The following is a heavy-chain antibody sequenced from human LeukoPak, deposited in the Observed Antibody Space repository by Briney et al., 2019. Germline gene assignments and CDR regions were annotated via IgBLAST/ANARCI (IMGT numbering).Heavy chain of an antibody. V-gene: IGHV3-23*01. CDR1: GFTFSNDA. D-gene: IGHD3-10*01. Sequence: GGSLRLSCAASGFTFSNDAMTWVRQAPGKGLEWVSGITGNSGSTFYADSVKGRFTISRDNSKNTLYLQMNSLRAEDTAVYYCAKESWEERITMIRGVITKSSHFDYWGQGTLVTVSS. CDR3: AKESWEERITMIRGVITKSSHFDY. CDR2: ITGNSGST. J-gene: IGHJ4*02.